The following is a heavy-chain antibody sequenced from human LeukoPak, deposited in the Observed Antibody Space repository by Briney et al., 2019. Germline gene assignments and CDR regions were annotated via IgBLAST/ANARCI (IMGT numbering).Heavy chain of an antibody. CDR2: IWYDGSNK. D-gene: IGHD3-22*01. J-gene: IGHJ4*02. V-gene: IGHV3-33*01. Sequence: GGSLRLACAASGFTFSSYGMHWVRQAPGKGLEWVAVIWYDGSNKYYADSVKGRFTISRDNSKNTLYLQMNSLRAEDTAVYYCARDRAYDSSGYYPDYWGQGTLVTVSS. CDR1: GFTFSSYG. CDR3: ARDRAYDSSGYYPDY.